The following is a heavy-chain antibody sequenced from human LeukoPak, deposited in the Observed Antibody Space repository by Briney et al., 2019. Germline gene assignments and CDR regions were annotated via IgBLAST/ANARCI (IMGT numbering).Heavy chain of an antibody. J-gene: IGHJ5*02. D-gene: IGHD4-17*01. CDR2: INPSGGST. V-gene: IGHV1-46*01. CDR3: ARSTVTTDWFDP. Sequence: GASVKVSCKASGYTFTSYYMRWVRQAPGQGLEWMGIINPSGGSTSYAQKFQGRVTMTRDMSTSTVYMELSSLRSEDTAVYYCARSTVTTDWFDPWGQGTLVTVSS. CDR1: GYTFTSYY.